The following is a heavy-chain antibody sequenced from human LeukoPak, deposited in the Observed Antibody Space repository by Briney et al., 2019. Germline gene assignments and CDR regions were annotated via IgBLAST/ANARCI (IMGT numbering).Heavy chain of an antibody. Sequence: GGSLRLSCAASGFTFGTYSMNWVRQAPGKGLEWVSSISSSSSYIYYADSVKGRFTISRDNAKNSLYLQMNSLRAEDTAVYYCARSQGMGYYYYMDVWGKGTTVTVSS. CDR1: GFTFGTYS. CDR2: ISSSSSYI. V-gene: IGHV3-21*01. J-gene: IGHJ6*03. CDR3: ARSQGMGYYYYMDV. D-gene: IGHD1-14*01.